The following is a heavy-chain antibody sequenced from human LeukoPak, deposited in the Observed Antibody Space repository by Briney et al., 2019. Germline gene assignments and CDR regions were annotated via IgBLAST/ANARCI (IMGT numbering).Heavy chain of an antibody. CDR2: IYYSKNT. CDR1: GGSISSSSAY. V-gene: IGHV4-39*01. D-gene: IGHD5-18*01. J-gene: IGHJ4*02. Sequence: PSVTLSLTCTVSGGSISSSSAYWRWIRQPPGKVREWIGSIYYSKNTYYNPSLKSRVIICANSSKNQFSLTRGSVSATATAVYYCVSPRGFSYGYFDDWGQGTLVTVSS. CDR3: VSPRGFSYGYFDD.